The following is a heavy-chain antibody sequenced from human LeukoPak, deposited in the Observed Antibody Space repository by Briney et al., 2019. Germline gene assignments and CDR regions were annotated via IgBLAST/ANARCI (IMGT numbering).Heavy chain of an antibody. CDR2: INQRRNT. D-gene: IGHD6-19*01. CDR3: ARHGWHAWYFDL. J-gene: IGHJ2*01. V-gene: IGHV4-34*01. CDR1: GESFSGYS. Sequence: SETQSLTCVVYGESFSGYSWSWIRQPPGKGLEWIGEINQRRNTNYNPSLKSRVTISIDTSKNQFSLKLSSVTAADTAVYYCARHGWHAWYFDLWGRGTLVTVSS.